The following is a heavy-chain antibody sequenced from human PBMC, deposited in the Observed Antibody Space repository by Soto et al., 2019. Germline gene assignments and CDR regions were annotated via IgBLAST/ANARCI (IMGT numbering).Heavy chain of an antibody. J-gene: IGHJ4*02. CDR1: GYTFTSYG. D-gene: IGHD6-13*01. CDR3: AGDNIAAAGTIDY. Sequence: ASVKVSCKAPGYTFTSYGISLVRQAPVQVLELIVWIIAYGFNTDYSQKLQGRLTITTYRCTSAWYIELMSVKSDWTSVCYCAGDNIAAAGTIDYWGQGTLVTVSS. V-gene: IGHV1-18*01. CDR2: IIAYGFNT.